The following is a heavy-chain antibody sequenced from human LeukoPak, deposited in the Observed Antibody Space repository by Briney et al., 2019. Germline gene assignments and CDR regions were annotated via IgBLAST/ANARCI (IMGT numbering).Heavy chain of an antibody. CDR2: IYYSGST. J-gene: IGHJ3*02. CDR1: GDSISSYY. Sequence: SETLSLTCTVSGDSISSYYWNWIRQPPGKGLEWIGYIYYSGSTNYNPSLKSRVTISVDTSKNQFSLKLSSVTAADTAVYYCARDEDGYNSAFDIWGQGTMVTVSS. CDR3: ARDEDGYNSAFDI. V-gene: IGHV4-59*01. D-gene: IGHD5-24*01.